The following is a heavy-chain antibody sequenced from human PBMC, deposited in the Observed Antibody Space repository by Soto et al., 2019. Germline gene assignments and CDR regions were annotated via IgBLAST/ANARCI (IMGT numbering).Heavy chain of an antibody. CDR2: VSGSGGAT. CDR1: GFTFSSYA. CDR3: AKYDGDYDLDYYGMDV. V-gene: IGHV3-23*01. J-gene: IGHJ6*02. Sequence: GGSLRLSCAASGFTFSSYAMSWVRQAPGKGLEWVSAVSGSGGATYYADSVRGRFTISRDNSKNTLYLQMNSLRAEDTAVYYCAKYDGDYDLDYYGMDVWGQGTTVTVSS. D-gene: IGHD4-17*01.